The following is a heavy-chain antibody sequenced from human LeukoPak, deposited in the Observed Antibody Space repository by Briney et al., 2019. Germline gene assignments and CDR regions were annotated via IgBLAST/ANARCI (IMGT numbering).Heavy chain of an antibody. CDR2: IYSGVPT. J-gene: IGHJ4*02. CDR1: GVSISRFY. Sequence: PSETLSLTCTTSGVSISRFYWSWVRQPPGKGLEWIGNIYSGVPTYFNPSLKSRVIISVDTSKNQFSLNLTSVTAADTAMYYCVQTTGWPGFDYWGQGILVSVSS. CDR3: VQTTGWPGFDY. D-gene: IGHD1-1*01. V-gene: IGHV4-4*09.